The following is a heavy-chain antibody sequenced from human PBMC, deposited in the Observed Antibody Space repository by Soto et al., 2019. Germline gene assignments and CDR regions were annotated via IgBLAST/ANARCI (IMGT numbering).Heavy chain of an antibody. D-gene: IGHD2-15*01. V-gene: IGHV4-31*03. Sequence: SETLCLTCTVSGDSMATGGHYYNWIRQVPGKGLEWIGYVYYSGATHYTPSLRARATISRDTSRNQFSLRLVSVTAADTALYYCARDKDLQPTVRRFCGQGIQLTVSS. CDR3: ARDKDLQPTVRRF. J-gene: IGHJ4*02. CDR1: GDSMATGGHY. CDR2: VYYSGAT.